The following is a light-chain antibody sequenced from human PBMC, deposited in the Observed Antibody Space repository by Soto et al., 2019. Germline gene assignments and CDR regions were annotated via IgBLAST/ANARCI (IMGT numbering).Light chain of an antibody. CDR3: QHYGSSPRT. J-gene: IGKJ1*01. CDR2: GAS. V-gene: IGKV3-20*01. CDR1: QSVSSSY. Sequence: EIVLTQSPGTLSLSPGERATLSCRASQSVSSSYLAWYQEKPGQAPRLLIYGASSRATGIPDRFSGSGSGTDFTLNISRLETEDFAVYYCQHYGSSPRTFGQGTKVESK.